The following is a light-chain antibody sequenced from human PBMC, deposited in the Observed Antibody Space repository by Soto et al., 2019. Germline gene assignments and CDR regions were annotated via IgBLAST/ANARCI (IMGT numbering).Light chain of an antibody. CDR1: QSISTY. J-gene: IGKJ1*01. V-gene: IGKV1-39*01. Sequence: DIQMTQSPSSLSASVGDRVTITCRASQSISTYLNWYQQKPGKAPKLLIYAASTLQSGVPSRFSGSGSGTDFRLTITSLQPEDIATYYCQQSSNTPRTFGQGTNVDFK. CDR2: AAS. CDR3: QQSSNTPRT.